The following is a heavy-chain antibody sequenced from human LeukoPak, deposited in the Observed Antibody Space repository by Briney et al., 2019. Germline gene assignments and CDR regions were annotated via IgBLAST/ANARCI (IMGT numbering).Heavy chain of an antibody. J-gene: IGHJ4*02. CDR2: IYTSGST. V-gene: IGHV4-4*07. Sequence: PSETLSLTCTASGGSISSYYWSWIRQPAGKGLEWIGRIYTSGSTNYNPSLKSRVTMSVDTPKNQYSLKLSSVTAADTAVYYCARDPDLPYDSGGFTFWGQGTLVTVSS. CDR1: GGSISSYY. CDR3: ARDPDLPYDSGGFTF. D-gene: IGHD3-22*01.